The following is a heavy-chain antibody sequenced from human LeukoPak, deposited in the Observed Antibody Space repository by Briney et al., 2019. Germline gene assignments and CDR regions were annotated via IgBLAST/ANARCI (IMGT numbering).Heavy chain of an antibody. D-gene: IGHD2-8*01. V-gene: IGHV1-2*02. Sequence: ASVKVSCKASGYTFTGYYMHWVRQAPGQGLEWMGWIDPNSGGTNYAQKFQGRVTMTRDTSISTAYMELSRLRSDDTAVYYCARGGIVLMPYYMDVWGKGTTVTVSS. CDR1: GYTFTGYY. CDR2: IDPNSGGT. CDR3: ARGGIVLMPYYMDV. J-gene: IGHJ6*03.